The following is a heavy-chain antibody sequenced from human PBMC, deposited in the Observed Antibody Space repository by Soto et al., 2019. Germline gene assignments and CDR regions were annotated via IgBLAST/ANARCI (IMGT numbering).Heavy chain of an antibody. CDR1: GGSISSYY. Sequence: PSETLSLTCTVSGGSISSYYWSWIRQPAGKGLEWIGRIYTSGSTNYNPSLKSRVTMSVDTSKNQFSLKLSSVTAADTAVYYCARELSIAAADTQQWGGMHVWGQGTTVTVSS. J-gene: IGHJ6*02. CDR3: ARELSIAAADTQQWGGMHV. V-gene: IGHV4-4*07. D-gene: IGHD6-13*01. CDR2: IYTSGST.